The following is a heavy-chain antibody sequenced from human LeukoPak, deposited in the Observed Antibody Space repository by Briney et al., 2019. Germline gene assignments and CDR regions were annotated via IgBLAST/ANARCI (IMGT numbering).Heavy chain of an antibody. CDR1: GYSFTSYW. V-gene: IGHV5-51*01. CDR2: IYPGDSDT. Sequence: GESLKISCKGSGYSFTSYWIGWVRQMPGKGLEWMGIIYPGDSDTRYSPSFQGQVTISADKSISTAYLQWSSLKASDTAMYYCARHIAVAYNYYGMDVWGQGTAVTVSS. CDR3: ARHIAVAYNYYGMDV. D-gene: IGHD6-19*01. J-gene: IGHJ6*02.